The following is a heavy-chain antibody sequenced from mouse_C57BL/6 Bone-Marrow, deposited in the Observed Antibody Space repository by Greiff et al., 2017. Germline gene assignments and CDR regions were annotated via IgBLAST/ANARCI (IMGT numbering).Heavy chain of an antibody. Sequence: VQGVESGAELVKPGASVKLSCKASGYTFTSYWMHWVKQRPGQGLEWIGMIHPNSGSTNYNEKFKSKATLTVDKSSSTAYMQLSSLTSEDSAVYYCARLVVPNYWGQGTTLTVSS. CDR2: IHPNSGST. J-gene: IGHJ2*01. CDR1: GYTFTSYW. D-gene: IGHD1-1*01. V-gene: IGHV1-64*01. CDR3: ARLVVPNY.